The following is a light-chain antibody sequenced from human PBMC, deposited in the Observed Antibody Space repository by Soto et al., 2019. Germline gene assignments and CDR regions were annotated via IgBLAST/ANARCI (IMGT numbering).Light chain of an antibody. CDR2: GAS. CDR3: QHYGTSQYT. CDR1: QSVWSTY. J-gene: IGKJ2*01. Sequence: EIVLTQSPGTLSLSPGERATLSCRASQSVWSTYLAWYQQKPGQAPRLLIHGASSRATGIPDRFSGSGSGTDVTLTISRLEPEDCAVYYCQHYGTSQYTFGQGTKLEIK. V-gene: IGKV3-20*01.